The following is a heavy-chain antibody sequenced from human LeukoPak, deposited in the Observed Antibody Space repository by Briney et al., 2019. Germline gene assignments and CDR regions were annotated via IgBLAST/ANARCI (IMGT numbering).Heavy chain of an antibody. V-gene: IGHV4-61*01. CDR3: ARGRGGSGKFSNWFDP. J-gene: IGHJ5*02. Sequence: PSETLSLTCTVSGGSVSSGSYYWSWIRQPPGKGLEYIGYIYYSGSTNYNPSLKSRVTISVDTSKNQFSLKLSSVTTADTAVYYCARGRGGSGKFSNWFDPWGQGTLVTVSS. D-gene: IGHD3-10*01. CDR2: IYYSGST. CDR1: GGSVSSGSYY.